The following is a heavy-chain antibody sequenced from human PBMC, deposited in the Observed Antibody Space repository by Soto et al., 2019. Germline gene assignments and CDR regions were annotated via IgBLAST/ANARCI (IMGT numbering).Heavy chain of an antibody. Sequence: EVQLVESGGGLVQPGRSLRLSCAASGFTFDDYAMHWVRQAPGKGLEWVSGISWNSGSIGYADSVKGRFTISRDNXXXXXXXXXXXXXXXXXXXXXXARGWYQMDGYYYYYYYMDVWGKGTTVTVSS. CDR3: ARGWYQMDGYYYYYYYMDV. CDR2: ISWNSGSI. CDR1: GFTFDDYA. D-gene: IGHD2-15*01. V-gene: IGHV3-9*01. J-gene: IGHJ6*03.